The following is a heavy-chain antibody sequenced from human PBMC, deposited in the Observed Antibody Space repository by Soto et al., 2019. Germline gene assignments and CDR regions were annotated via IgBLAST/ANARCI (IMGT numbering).Heavy chain of an antibody. CDR2: IWNDGNNK. Sequence: PGGSLRLSCAASGFTLRSYGMHWVRQAPGKGLEWVAVIWNDGNNKYYADSVKGRFTISRDNSNNTLYLQMNSLRAEDTVVYYCARDPPAYGSGILRFDYWGQGTLVTVSS. D-gene: IGHD3-10*01. J-gene: IGHJ4*02. V-gene: IGHV3-33*01. CDR1: GFTLRSYG. CDR3: ARDPPAYGSGILRFDY.